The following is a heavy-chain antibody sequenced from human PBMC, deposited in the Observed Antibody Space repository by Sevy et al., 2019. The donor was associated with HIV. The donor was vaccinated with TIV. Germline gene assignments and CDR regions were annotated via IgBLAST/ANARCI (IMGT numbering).Heavy chain of an antibody. V-gene: IGHV3-21*01. Sequence: GGSLRLSCAASGFTFSIYSMNWVRQAPGKGLEWVSSSSSSSNYIYYADSVKGRFTISRDNAQNSLYLQMISLRAEDTAVYYCARDGGRITMVQGVLAYYHGMDVWGQGTTVTVSS. CDR2: SSSSSNYI. CDR3: ARDGGRITMVQGVLAYYHGMDV. CDR1: GFTFSIYS. D-gene: IGHD3-10*01. J-gene: IGHJ6*02.